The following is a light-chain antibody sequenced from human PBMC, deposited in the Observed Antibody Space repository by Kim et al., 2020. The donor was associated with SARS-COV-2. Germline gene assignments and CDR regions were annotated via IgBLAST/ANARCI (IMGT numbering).Light chain of an antibody. Sequence: LSLCPGDRSPLSGRALQGVSNYLAWYQKKPGQAPRLLIYEASKRAAGIPARFSGSGSGTDFTLTISRLEPGDSAVYFCQQRGSFGQGTRLEIK. CDR1: QGVSNY. J-gene: IGKJ5*01. CDR2: EAS. CDR3: QQRGS. V-gene: IGKV3-11*01.